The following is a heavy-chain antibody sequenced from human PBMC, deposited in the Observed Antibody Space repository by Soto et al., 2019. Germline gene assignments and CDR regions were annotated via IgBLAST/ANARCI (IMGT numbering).Heavy chain of an antibody. J-gene: IGHJ4*02. CDR3: ARGISAGLGELFYFDY. CDR1: GGSISSGGYY. V-gene: IGHV4-31*03. D-gene: IGHD3-10*01. CDR2: IYYSGST. Sequence: QVQLQESGPGLVKPSQTLSLTCTVSGGSISSGGYYWSWIRQHPGKGLEWIGYIYYSGSTYYNPSLKSRVTLSVDTSKNEFSLKLSSVTAADTAVYYCARGISAGLGELFYFDYWGQGTLVTVSS.